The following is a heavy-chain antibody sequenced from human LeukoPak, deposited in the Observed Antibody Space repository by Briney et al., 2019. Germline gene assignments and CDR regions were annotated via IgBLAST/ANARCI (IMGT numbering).Heavy chain of an antibody. CDR2: IKQDGGEK. Sequence: GGSLRLSCVASGLTFSSYWMSWVRQAPGKGLEWVANIKQDGGEKYYVDSVKGRFTISRDNAKSSLYLQMNSLRAEDTAVYYCLTILEATIDAFDIWGQGTMVTVSS. CDR3: LTILEATIDAFDI. V-gene: IGHV3-7*01. D-gene: IGHD1-26*01. J-gene: IGHJ3*02. CDR1: GLTFSSYW.